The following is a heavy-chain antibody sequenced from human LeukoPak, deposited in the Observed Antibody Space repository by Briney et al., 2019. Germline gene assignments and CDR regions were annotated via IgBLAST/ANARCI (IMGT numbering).Heavy chain of an antibody. D-gene: IGHD3-9*01. CDR1: GFTVSSYG. J-gene: IGHJ6*02. CDR3: AKDMSGYDILTGYSVYNYYYGMDV. Sequence: PGGSLRLSCAASGFTVSSYGMTWVRQAPGKGLEWVSAFSATDGSAQYAESVKGRFTISRDNSKNSLYLQMNSLRTEDTALYYCAKDMSGYDILTGYSVYNYYYGMDVWGQGTTVTVSS. CDR2: FSATDGSA. V-gene: IGHV3-43*02.